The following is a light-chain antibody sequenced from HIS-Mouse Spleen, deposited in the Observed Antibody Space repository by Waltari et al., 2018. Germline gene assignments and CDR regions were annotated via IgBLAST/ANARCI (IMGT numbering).Light chain of an antibody. CDR3: YSTDSSGNHRV. Sequence: SYELTQPPSVSVSPGQTARITCSGHALPKKYAYRYQQNAGQSPVLGIYEDSKRPSGIPERFSGSSSGTMATLTISGAQVEDEADYYCYSTDSSGNHRVFGGGTKLTVL. CDR1: ALPKKY. V-gene: IGLV3-10*01. J-gene: IGLJ2*01. CDR2: EDS.